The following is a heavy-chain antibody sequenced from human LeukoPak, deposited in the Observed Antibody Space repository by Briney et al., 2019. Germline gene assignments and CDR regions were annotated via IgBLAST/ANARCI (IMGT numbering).Heavy chain of an antibody. CDR1: CGSISSYF. Sequence: SETLALTCTVSCGSISSYFGSWIRQSPESGLEWIGYIYYSGSTNYNPSLKIRVTISVDTSKKQFSLNVSSVTAADTAVYYCGRHANGYSSSWHDYWGQGTLVTVS. V-gene: IGHV4-59*08. J-gene: IGHJ4*02. CDR3: GRHANGYSSSWHDY. CDR2: IYYSGST. D-gene: IGHD6-13*01.